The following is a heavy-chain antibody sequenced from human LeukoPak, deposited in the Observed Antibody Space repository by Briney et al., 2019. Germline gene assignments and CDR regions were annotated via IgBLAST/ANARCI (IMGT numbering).Heavy chain of an antibody. CDR3: ARVVVSSSSDYFNY. J-gene: IGHJ4*02. CDR1: GFTFSDYA. Sequence: GKSLRLSCSASGFTFSDYAMHWVRQAPGKGLEWVAVTSYDESNKYYADSVKGRFTISRDNSKKTLYLQMNSLRDEDTAIYYCARVVVSSSSDYFNYWGQGTLVIVSS. D-gene: IGHD6-6*01. V-gene: IGHV3-30*04. CDR2: TSYDESNK.